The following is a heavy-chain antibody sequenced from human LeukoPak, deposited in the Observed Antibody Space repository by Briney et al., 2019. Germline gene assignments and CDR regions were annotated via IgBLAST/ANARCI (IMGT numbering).Heavy chain of an antibody. CDR1: GFTFSSYA. CDR2: ISSSGDST. CDR3: AKGAYSYGYLFDY. J-gene: IGHJ4*02. V-gene: IGHV3-23*01. D-gene: IGHD5-18*01. Sequence: PGGSLRLSCAASGFTFSSYAMSWVRQPPGKGLQWVSTISSSGDSTDSADSVRGRLTISRDNSKNTLYLQMNSLRTEDTAVYYCAKGAYSYGYLFDYWGQGTLVTVSS.